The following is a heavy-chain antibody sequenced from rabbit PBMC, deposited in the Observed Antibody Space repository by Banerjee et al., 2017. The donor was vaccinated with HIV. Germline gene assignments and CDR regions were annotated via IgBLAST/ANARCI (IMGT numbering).Heavy chain of an antibody. CDR1: GFSFSNNYV. V-gene: IGHV1S45*01. CDR3: ARGDDGDPSDGNALSL. Sequence: QEQLEESGGDLVKPEGSLTLTCKASGFSFSNNYVMCWVRQAPGKGLEWIACINSSSGDTVYATWAKGRFTISKTSSTTVTLQMTSLTAADTATHFCARGDDGDPSDGNALSLWGQGTLVTVS. CDR2: INSSSGDT. J-gene: IGHJ3*01. D-gene: IGHD6-1*01.